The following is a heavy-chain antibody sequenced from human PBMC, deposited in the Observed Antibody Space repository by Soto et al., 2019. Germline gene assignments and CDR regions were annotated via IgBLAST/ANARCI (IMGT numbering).Heavy chain of an antibody. V-gene: IGHV4-59*01. CDR3: ARGPTPYYYDSSGYYPDY. CDR2: IYYSGST. J-gene: IGHJ4*02. CDR1: GGSLSSYY. D-gene: IGHD3-22*01. Sequence: SETLSLTCVVSGGSLSSYYWSWIRQPPGKGLEWIGYIYYSGSTNYNPSLKSRVTISVYTSKNQFSLKLSSVTAADTAVYYCARGPTPYYYDSSGYYPDYWGQGTLVTVS.